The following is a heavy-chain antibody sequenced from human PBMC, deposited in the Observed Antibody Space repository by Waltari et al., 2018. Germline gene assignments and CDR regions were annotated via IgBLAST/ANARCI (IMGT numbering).Heavy chain of an antibody. Sequence: QVQLVQSGAEVKKPGASVKVSCKASGYTFTSYGISWVRQAPGQGLEWMGWISGYNGDTDYAQKLQGRATMTTDTSTSTVYMELRSLRSDDTAVYYCARRSGDRHFDYWGQGTLVTVSS. V-gene: IGHV1-18*01. D-gene: IGHD4-17*01. CDR3: ARRSGDRHFDY. J-gene: IGHJ4*02. CDR2: ISGYNGDT. CDR1: GYTFTSYG.